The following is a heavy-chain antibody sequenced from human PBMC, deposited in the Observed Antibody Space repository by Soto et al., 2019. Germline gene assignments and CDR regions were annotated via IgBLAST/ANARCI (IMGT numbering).Heavy chain of an antibody. J-gene: IGHJ3*02. CDR3: ARKTYYYDTSGSPDEAFDI. CDR2: ISANSGNT. V-gene: IGHV1-18*01. CDR1: GYTFINFF. D-gene: IGHD3-22*01. Sequence: GASVKVSCNASGYTFINFFISWVRQAPGQGLEWMGWISANSGNTKFAQKAQGRVTMTTDTSTSTAYMELRSLRSDDTAVYYCARKTYYYDTSGSPDEAFDIWGQGTMVTVSS.